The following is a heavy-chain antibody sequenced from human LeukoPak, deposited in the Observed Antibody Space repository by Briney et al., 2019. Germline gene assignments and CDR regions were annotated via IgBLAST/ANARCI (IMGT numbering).Heavy chain of an antibody. J-gene: IGHJ5*02. CDR3: ARVWAYGSGKYNWFDP. CDR1: GFTFSGFA. D-gene: IGHD3-10*01. CDR2: ISGSGDNT. V-gene: IGHV3-23*01. Sequence: PGGSLRLSCAASGFTFSGFAMSWVRRTPGKGLEWVSGISGSGDNTLYADSVKGRFTISRDNAKNSLYLQMNSLRAEDTAVYYCARVWAYGSGKYNWFDPWGQGTLVTVSS.